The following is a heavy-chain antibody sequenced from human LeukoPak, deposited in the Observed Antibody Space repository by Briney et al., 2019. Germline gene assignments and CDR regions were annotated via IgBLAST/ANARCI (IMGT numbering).Heavy chain of an antibody. CDR2: INPNSGGT. CDR1: GYTFTGYY. Sequence: ASVKVSCKASGYTFTGYYMHRVRQAPGQGLEWMGWINPNSGGTNYAQKFQGRVTMTRDTSISTAYMELSRLRSDDTAVYYCARGYGYSSGWPDYWGQGTLVTVSS. CDR3: ARGYGYSSGWPDY. D-gene: IGHD6-19*01. V-gene: IGHV1-2*02. J-gene: IGHJ4*02.